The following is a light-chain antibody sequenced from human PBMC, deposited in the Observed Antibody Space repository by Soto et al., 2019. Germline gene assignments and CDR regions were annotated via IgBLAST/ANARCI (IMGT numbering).Light chain of an antibody. CDR2: GAS. CDR1: QSVSSSY. Sequence: EIVLTQSPGTLSLSPGERATLSCRASQSVSSSYLAWYQQKPGQAPRLLIYGASSRATGIPDRFSGSRSGTDFTLTISTLEPEDFAVYSCQQYGSSPPMYTFGQGTKLEIK. CDR3: QQYGSSPPMYT. J-gene: IGKJ2*01. V-gene: IGKV3-20*01.